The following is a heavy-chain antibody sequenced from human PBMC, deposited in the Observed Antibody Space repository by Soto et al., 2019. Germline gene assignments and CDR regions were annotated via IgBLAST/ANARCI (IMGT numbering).Heavy chain of an antibody. V-gene: IGHV1-69*13. D-gene: IGHD3-22*01. CDR3: ARGEFGSHYYDSSGYYPFDY. Sequence: PVKVSCKASGCTLSSYAISCVRKTHGQVLEWMGGIIPIFGTANYAQKFQGRVTITADESTSTAYMELSGLRSEDTAVYYCARGEFGSHYYDSSGYYPFDYCGQGTLVTVAS. CDR2: IIPIFGTA. J-gene: IGHJ4*02. CDR1: GCTLSSYA.